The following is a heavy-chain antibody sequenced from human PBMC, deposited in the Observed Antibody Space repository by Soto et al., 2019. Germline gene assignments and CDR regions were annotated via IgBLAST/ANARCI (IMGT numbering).Heavy chain of an antibody. D-gene: IGHD6-6*01. CDR1: GGSFSGYY. J-gene: IGHJ6*03. V-gene: IGHV4-34*01. CDR3: ARGEGGYSSSEAYYYYMDV. CDR2: INHSGST. Sequence: SETLSLTCAVYGGSFSGYYWSWIRQPPGKGLEWIGEINHSGSTNYNPSLKSRVTISVDTSKNQFSLKLSSVTAADTAVYYCARGEGGYSSSEAYYYYMDVWGKGTTVTVSS.